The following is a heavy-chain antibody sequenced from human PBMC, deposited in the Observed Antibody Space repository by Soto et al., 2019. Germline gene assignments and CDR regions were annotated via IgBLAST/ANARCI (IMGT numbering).Heavy chain of an antibody. D-gene: IGHD1-1*01. CDR1: GFTFSSYS. CDR2: ISSSSSYV. V-gene: IGHV3-21*01. CDR3: ARDRHETTALAPYNWFES. Sequence: VQLVASGGGLVKPGGSLRLSCAASGFTFSSYSMNWVRQAPGKGLEWVSSISSSSSYVYYADSVKGRFTISRDNAKNSLYLQMNSLTAEDTAVYYCARDRHETTALAPYNWFESWGQGTLVTVSS. J-gene: IGHJ5*01.